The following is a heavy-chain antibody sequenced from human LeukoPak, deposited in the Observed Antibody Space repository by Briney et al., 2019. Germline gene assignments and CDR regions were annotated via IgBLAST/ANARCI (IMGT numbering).Heavy chain of an antibody. CDR1: GFTFSSYW. Sequence: GGSLRLSCAASGFTFSSYWMHWVRQAPGKGLVWVSRINTDGSSTSYADSVKGRFTISRDNAKNTLYLQMNSLRAEDTAVYYCARDHAHYYYMDVWGKGTTVTVSS. J-gene: IGHJ6*03. CDR2: INTDGSST. V-gene: IGHV3-74*01. D-gene: IGHD2-2*01. CDR3: ARDHAHYYYMDV.